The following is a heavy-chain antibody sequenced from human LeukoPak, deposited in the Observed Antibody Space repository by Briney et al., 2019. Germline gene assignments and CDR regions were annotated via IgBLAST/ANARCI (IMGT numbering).Heavy chain of an antibody. CDR1: GFTFDDYA. V-gene: IGHV3-43*02. Sequence: SGGSLRLSCAASGFTFDDYAMHWVRQAPGKGLEWVSLISGDGGSTYYADSVKGRFTISRDNSKNSLYLQMNSLRTEDTALYYCAKDKEGDKRGNWFDPWGQGTLVTVSP. J-gene: IGHJ5*02. CDR3: AKDKEGDKRGNWFDP. D-gene: IGHD2-21*02. CDR2: ISGDGGST.